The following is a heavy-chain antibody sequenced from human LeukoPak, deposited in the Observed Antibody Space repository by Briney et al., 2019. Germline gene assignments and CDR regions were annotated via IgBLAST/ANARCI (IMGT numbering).Heavy chain of an antibody. D-gene: IGHD3-9*01. J-gene: IGHJ4*02. CDR1: GGSISSSSYY. V-gene: IGHV4-39*01. CDR3: EKRAYDILTGYYNVDY. Sequence: SETLSLTCTVSGGSISSSSYYWGWIRQPPGKGLEWIGSSYYSGSTYYNPSLKSRVTISVGTSKNQFYLKLSSVTAADTAVYYREKRAYDILTGYYNVDYWGQGTLVTVSS. CDR2: SYYSGST.